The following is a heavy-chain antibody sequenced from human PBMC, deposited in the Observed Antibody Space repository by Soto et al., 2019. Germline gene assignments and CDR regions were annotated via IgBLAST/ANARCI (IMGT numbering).Heavy chain of an antibody. V-gene: IGHV3-11*06. J-gene: IGHJ5*02. CDR2: ISSSSSYT. CDR3: ARDNYDFWSGYSPSNWFDP. CDR1: GFTFSDYY. D-gene: IGHD3-3*01. Sequence: GGSLRLSCAASGFTFSDYYMSWIRQAPGKGLEWVSYISSSSSYTNYADSVKGRFTISRDNAKNSLYLQMNSLRAEDTAVYYCARDNYDFWSGYSPSNWFDPWGQGTLVTVSS.